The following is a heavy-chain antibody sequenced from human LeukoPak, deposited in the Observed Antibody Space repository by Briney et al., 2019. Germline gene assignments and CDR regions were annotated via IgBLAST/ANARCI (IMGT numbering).Heavy chain of an antibody. CDR3: ASETIAVAGGGAFDY. J-gene: IGHJ4*02. Sequence: SVKVSCKASGGTFSNYAISWVRQAPGQGLEWMGRIIPILGIANYAQKFQGRVTITADKSTSTAYMELSSLRSEDTAVYYCASETIAVAGGGAFDYWGQGTLVTVSS. CDR1: GGTFSNYA. D-gene: IGHD6-19*01. CDR2: IIPILGIA. V-gene: IGHV1-69*04.